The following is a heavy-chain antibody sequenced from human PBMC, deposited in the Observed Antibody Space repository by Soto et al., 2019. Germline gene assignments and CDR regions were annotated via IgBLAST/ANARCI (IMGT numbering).Heavy chain of an antibody. V-gene: IGHV1-69*02. J-gene: IGHJ4*02. Sequence: QVQLVQSGAEVKKPGSSVKVSCKASGGTFSSYTISWVRQAPGQGLEWMGRIIPILGIANYAQKFQGRVTITADKSTSTAYMELSSLRSEDAAVXXCXXDGGSYSYWGQGTLVTVSS. CDR2: IIPILGIA. CDR3: XXDGGSYSY. D-gene: IGHD1-26*01. CDR1: GGTFSSYT.